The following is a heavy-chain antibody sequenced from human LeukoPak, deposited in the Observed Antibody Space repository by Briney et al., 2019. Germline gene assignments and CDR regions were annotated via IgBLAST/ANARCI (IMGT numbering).Heavy chain of an antibody. CDR2: VYYSGRT. CDR3: ARQPTYYYYYMDV. V-gene: IGHV4-39*01. Sequence: SETLSLTCTVSGGSISSSIYYWGWIRQPPGQGLEWIGSVYYSGRTYYNPSLKSRVTISVDTSKNQFSLKLSSVTAADTAVFYCARQPTYYYYYMDVWGKGTTVTVSS. J-gene: IGHJ6*03. CDR1: GGSISSSIYY.